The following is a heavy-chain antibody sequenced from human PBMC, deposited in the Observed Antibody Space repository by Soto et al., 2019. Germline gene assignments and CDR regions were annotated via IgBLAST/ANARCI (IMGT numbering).Heavy chain of an antibody. CDR2: ISAST. D-gene: IGHD6-13*01. CDR3: AIRMYSTRWYYLDY. V-gene: IGHV3-23*01. Sequence: EMQLLESGGGLVQAGGSLRLSCAASGFTVSSYALNWVRQAPGKGLEWVSGISASTYYADSVKGRFTISRDTSKNTLSLQMNSLRAEETAIYFCAIRMYSTRWYYLDYWGQGTLVTVSS. J-gene: IGHJ4*02. CDR1: GFTVSSYA.